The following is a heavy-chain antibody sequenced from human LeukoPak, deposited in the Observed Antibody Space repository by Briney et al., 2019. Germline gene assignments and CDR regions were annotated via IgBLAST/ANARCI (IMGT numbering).Heavy chain of an antibody. D-gene: IGHD3-22*01. CDR3: AKDRGFYDSSGYYILDY. Sequence: PSGGSLRLSCAASGSTFSSYGMSWVRQAPGKGLEWVSAISGSGGSTYYADSVKGRFTISRDNSKNTLYLQMNSLRVEDTAVYYCAKDRGFYDSSGYYILDYWGQGTLVTASS. CDR1: GSTFSSYG. J-gene: IGHJ4*02. CDR2: ISGSGGST. V-gene: IGHV3-23*01.